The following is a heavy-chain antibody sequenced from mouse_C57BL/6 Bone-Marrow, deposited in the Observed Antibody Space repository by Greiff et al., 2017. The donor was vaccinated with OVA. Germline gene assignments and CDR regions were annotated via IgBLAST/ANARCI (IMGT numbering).Heavy chain of an antibody. CDR1: GFTFSDYY. J-gene: IGHJ4*01. CDR2: ISNGGGST. CDR3: ARQGIRYCYAMDY. V-gene: IGHV5-12*01. Sequence: EVKLVESGGGLVQPGGSLKLSCAASGFTFSDYYMYWVRQTPEKRLEWVAYISNGGGSTYYPDTVKGRFTISRDNAKNTLYLQMSRLKSEDTAMYDCARQGIRYCYAMDYWGQGTSVTVSS. D-gene: IGHD1-1*01.